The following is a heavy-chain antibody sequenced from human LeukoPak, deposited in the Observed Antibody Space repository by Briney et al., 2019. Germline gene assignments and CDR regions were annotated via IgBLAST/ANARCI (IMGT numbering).Heavy chain of an antibody. V-gene: IGHV3-23*01. CDR3: AKALQWELLFPH. Sequence: GGSLRFSCAASGFTFSSYAMSWVRQAPGKGLEWVSAISGSGGSTYYADSVKGRFTISRDNSKNTLYLQMNSLRAEDTAVYYCAKALQWELLFPHWGQGTLVTVSS. J-gene: IGHJ4*02. CDR1: GFTFSSYA. CDR2: ISGSGGST. D-gene: IGHD1-26*01.